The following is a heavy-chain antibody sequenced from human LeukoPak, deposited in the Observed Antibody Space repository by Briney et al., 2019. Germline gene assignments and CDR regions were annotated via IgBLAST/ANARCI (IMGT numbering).Heavy chain of an antibody. CDR2: IKEDGSEK. CDR1: GFMFSGYW. Sequence: GGSLRLSCAASGFMFSGYWMTWVRQAPGKRLEWVANIKEDGSEKNYVDSVKGRFTISRDNAQNSLYLQMTSLRVEDTAVYYCAKVRRGSSGGPYYYYMDVWGKGTTVTVSS. D-gene: IGHD1-26*01. J-gene: IGHJ6*03. CDR3: AKVRRGSSGGPYYYYMDV. V-gene: IGHV3-7*01.